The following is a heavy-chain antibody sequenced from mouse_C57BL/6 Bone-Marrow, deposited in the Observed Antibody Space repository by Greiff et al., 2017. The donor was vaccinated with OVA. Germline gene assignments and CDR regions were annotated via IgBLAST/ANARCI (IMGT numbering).Heavy chain of an antibody. CDR1: GYTFTDYE. CDR2: IDPETGGT. D-gene: IGHD3-2*02. CDR3: TRQLRLRGWFAY. V-gene: IGHV1-15*01. J-gene: IGHJ3*01. Sequence: VKLQESGAELVRPGASVTLSCKASGYTFTDYEMHWVKQTPVHGLEWIGAIDPETGGTAYNQKFKGKAILTADKSSSTAYMELRSLTSEDSAVYYGTRQLRLRGWFAYWGQGTLVTVSA.